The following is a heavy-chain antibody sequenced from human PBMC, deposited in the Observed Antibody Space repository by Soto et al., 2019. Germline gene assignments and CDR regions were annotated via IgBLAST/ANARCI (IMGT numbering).Heavy chain of an antibody. D-gene: IGHD2-15*01. V-gene: IGHV3-13*01. CDR1: GFTFSSYD. Sequence: GGSLRLSCAASGFTFSSYDMHWVRQATGKGLEWVSAIGTAGDTYYPGSVKGRFTISRENAKNSLYLQMNSLRAGDTAVYYCARDRPLYCSGGSCYPSGAFDIWGQGTMVTVSS. J-gene: IGHJ3*02. CDR2: IGTAGDT. CDR3: ARDRPLYCSGGSCYPSGAFDI.